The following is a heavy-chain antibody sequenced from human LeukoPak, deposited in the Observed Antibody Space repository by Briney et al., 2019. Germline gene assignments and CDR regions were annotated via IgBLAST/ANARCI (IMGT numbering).Heavy chain of an antibody. J-gene: IGHJ3*02. CDR1: GFTFSSYG. CDR3: GKGGDGYNRDAFDI. V-gene: IGHV3-33*06. CDR2: IWYDGSNK. Sequence: GGSLRLSCAASGFTFSSYGMHWVRQAPGKGLEWVAVIWYDGSNKYYADSVKGRFTISRDNSKNTLYLQMNSLRAEDTAVYYCGKGGDGYNRDAFDIWGQGTMVTVSS. D-gene: IGHD5-24*01.